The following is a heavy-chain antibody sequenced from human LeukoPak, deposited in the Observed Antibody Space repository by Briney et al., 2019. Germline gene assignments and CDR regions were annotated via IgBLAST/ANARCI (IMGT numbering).Heavy chain of an antibody. CDR2: ISGSGGST. V-gene: IGHV3-23*01. CDR3: AKVLGIAAAGTAAY. CDR1: GFTFSSYA. D-gene: IGHD6-13*01. J-gene: IGHJ4*01. Sequence: RGSLRPSCAASGFTFSSYAMSWVRQAPGKGLEWVSAISGSGGSTYYADSVKGRFTISRDNSKNTLYLQMNSLRAEDTAVYYCAKVLGIAAAGTAAYCGDGTLVTVSS.